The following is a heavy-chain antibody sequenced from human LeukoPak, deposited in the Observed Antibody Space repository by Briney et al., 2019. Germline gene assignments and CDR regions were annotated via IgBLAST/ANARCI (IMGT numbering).Heavy chain of an antibody. Sequence: SVKVSCKASEITSIRSTMHWMRQARGQRLEWIGWIGVASGNTNYAQKFQERVTISRDMSTGTAYMELSSLRSEDTAVYYCVAVDYDFWGQGTLVTVSS. D-gene: IGHD3-3*01. J-gene: IGHJ4*02. CDR2: IGVASGNT. CDR1: EITSIRST. CDR3: VAVDYDF. V-gene: IGHV1-58*02.